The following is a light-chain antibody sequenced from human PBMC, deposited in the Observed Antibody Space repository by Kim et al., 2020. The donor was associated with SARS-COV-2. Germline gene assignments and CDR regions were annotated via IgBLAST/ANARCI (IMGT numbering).Light chain of an antibody. CDR1: QSIRSY. Sequence: ASVGDRVTIACRASQSIRSYLNWYQQKPGKAPKLLIYAASSLQSGVPSRFSGSGSGTDFTLTISSLQPEDFATYYCQQSYSTPRTFGQGTKVDIK. CDR3: QQSYSTPRT. CDR2: AAS. V-gene: IGKV1-39*01. J-gene: IGKJ1*01.